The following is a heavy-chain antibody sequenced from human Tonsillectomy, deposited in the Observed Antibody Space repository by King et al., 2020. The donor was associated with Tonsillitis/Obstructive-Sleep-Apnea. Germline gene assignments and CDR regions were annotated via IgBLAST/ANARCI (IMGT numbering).Heavy chain of an antibody. V-gene: IGHV3-20*04. D-gene: IGHD3-16*02. CDR2: INWNGGST. J-gene: IGHJ4*02. CDR3: ARGRLGIWGSYRAGYFDY. CDR1: GFTFDDYG. Sequence: VQLVESGGGVVRPGGSLRLSCAASGFTFDDYGMSWVRQAPGKGLEWVSGINWNGGSTGYADSVKGRFTISRDNAKNSLYLQMNSLRAADTALYYCARGRLGIWGSYRAGYFDYWGQGTLVTVSS.